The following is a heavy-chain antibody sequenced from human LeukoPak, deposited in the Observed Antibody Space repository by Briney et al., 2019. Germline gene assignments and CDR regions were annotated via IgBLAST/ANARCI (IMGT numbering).Heavy chain of an antibody. CDR2: VSGSGGRGAT. D-gene: IGHD3-10*01. J-gene: IGHJ4*02. V-gene: IGHV3-23*01. CDR1: GFTFSNYV. Sequence: GGSLRLSCAGSGFTFSNYVMSWVRQAPGKGLEWVSCVSGSGGRGATYYTDSVKGRFTISRDNAKNTMYLQMNSLRAEDTAVYYCAKIPQASMFYNYWGQGTLVTVSS. CDR3: AKIPQASMFYNY.